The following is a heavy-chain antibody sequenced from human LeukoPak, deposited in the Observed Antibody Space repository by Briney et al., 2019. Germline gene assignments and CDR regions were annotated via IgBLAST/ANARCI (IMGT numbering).Heavy chain of an antibody. D-gene: IGHD3-3*01. CDR2: IYYSGST. CDR1: GGSISSSSYY. V-gene: IGHV4-39*07. CDR3: AREYYDFWSGYYSQAYYYYYMDV. Sequence: SETLSLTCTVSGGSISSSSYYWGWIRQPPGKGLEWIGSIYYSGSTYYNPSLKSRVTISVDTSKNQFSLKLSSVTAADTAVYYCAREYYDFWSGYYSQAYYYYYMDVWGKGTTVTVSS. J-gene: IGHJ6*03.